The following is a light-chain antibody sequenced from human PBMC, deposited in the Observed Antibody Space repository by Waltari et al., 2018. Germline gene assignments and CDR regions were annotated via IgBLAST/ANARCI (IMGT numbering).Light chain of an antibody. CDR1: SSNIGSNS. CDR3: AAWDDSLSGWV. Sequence: QSVLTQPPSASGTPGQRVTLPCSGSSSNIGSNSVYWYQQLPGTAPKLLIYRNNPRPSGVPDRFSGSKSGTSASLAISGLRSEDEADYYCAAWDDSLSGWVFGGGTKLTVL. V-gene: IGLV1-47*01. CDR2: RNN. J-gene: IGLJ3*02.